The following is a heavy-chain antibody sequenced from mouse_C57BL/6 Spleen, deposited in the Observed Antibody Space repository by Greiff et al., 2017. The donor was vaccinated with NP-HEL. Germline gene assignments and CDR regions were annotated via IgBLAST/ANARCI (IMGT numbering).Heavy chain of an antibody. V-gene: IGHV1-64*01. J-gene: IGHJ3*01. CDR3: ATTVVAEGFAY. Sequence: VQLQQSGAELVKPGASVKLSCKASGYTFTSYWMHWVKQRPGQGLEWIGMIHPNSGSTNYNEKFKSKATLTVDKSSSTAYMQLSSLTSEDSAVYYCATTVVAEGFAYWGQGTLVTVSA. CDR2: IHPNSGST. CDR1: GYTFTSYW. D-gene: IGHD1-1*01.